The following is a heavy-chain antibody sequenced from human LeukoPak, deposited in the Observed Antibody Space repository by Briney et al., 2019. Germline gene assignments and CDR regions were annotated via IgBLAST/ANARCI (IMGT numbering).Heavy chain of an antibody. CDR2: IIPIFGXX. J-gene: IGHJ4*02. CDR1: GGTFSSYA. D-gene: IGHD4-23*01. Sequence: SVKVSCRASGGTFSSYAISWVRQAPGQGLEWMGGIIPIFGXXNYAQKFQGRVTITADESTSTAYMELSSLRSEDTAVYYCAGGGNSYYFDYWGQGTLVTVSS. V-gene: IGHV1-69*13. CDR3: AGGGNSYYFDY.